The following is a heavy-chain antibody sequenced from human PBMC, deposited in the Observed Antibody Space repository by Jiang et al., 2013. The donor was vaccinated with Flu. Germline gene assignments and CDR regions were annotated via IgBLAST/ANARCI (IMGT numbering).Heavy chain of an antibody. CDR3: AREGRSSWFHTTFDY. V-gene: IGHV3-33*08. J-gene: IGHJ4*02. Sequence: RLSCAASGFTFSSYWMSWVRQAPGKGLEWVAVIWYDGSNKYYADSVKGRFTISRDNSKNTLYLQMNSLRAEDTAVYYCAREGRSSWFHTTFDYWGQGTLVTVSS. CDR2: IWYDGSNK. D-gene: IGHD6-13*01. CDR1: GFTFSSYW.